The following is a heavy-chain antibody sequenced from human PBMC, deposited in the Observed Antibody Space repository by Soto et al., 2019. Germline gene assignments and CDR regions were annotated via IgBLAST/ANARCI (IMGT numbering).Heavy chain of an antibody. V-gene: IGHV4-4*02. Sequence: SETLSLTCAVSCGSFTSNNWCTWVRQPPGQGLEWIGEIYRTGITNYNPSLKSRVTISLDKSENQFSLKVTSLTAADTAVYYCASRDPGTSVDYWGQGTLVTVSS. CDR1: CGSFTSNNW. D-gene: IGHD1-7*01. CDR2: IYRTGIT. CDR3: ASRDPGTSVDY. J-gene: IGHJ4*02.